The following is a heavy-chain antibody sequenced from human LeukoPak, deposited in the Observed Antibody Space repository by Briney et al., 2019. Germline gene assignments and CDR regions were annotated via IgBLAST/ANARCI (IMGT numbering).Heavy chain of an antibody. CDR1: GGSFSGYY. Sequence: PSETLSLTCAVYGGSFSGYYWSWIRQPPGKGLEWIGEINHSGSTNYNPSLKSRVTISIDKSENQFSLKLYSVTAADTAVYYCAFRSGRALYWGQGTLVTVSS. J-gene: IGHJ4*02. CDR2: INHSGST. CDR3: AFRSGRALY. D-gene: IGHD1-26*01. V-gene: IGHV4-34*01.